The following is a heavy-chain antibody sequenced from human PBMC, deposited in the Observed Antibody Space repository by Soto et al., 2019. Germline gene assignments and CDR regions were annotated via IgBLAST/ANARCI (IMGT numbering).Heavy chain of an antibody. CDR2: ISYDGSNK. J-gene: IGHJ4*02. D-gene: IGHD6-19*01. CDR1: GFTFSSYG. V-gene: IGHV3-30*18. CDR3: AKDREPARQWLVLGSPSFDY. Sequence: GGSLRLSCAASGFTFSSYGMHWVRQAPGKGLEWVAVISYDGSNKYYADSVKGRFTISRDNSKNTLYLQMNSLRAEDTAVYYCAKDREPARQWLVLGSPSFDYWGQGTLVTVSS.